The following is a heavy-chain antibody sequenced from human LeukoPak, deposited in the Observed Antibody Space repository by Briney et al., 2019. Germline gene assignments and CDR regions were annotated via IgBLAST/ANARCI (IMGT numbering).Heavy chain of an antibody. D-gene: IGHD3-10*01. Sequence: PGGSLRLSCAVSGFSFSNAWMNWVRQAPGKGLECVGRIKSVSVGETTDYAAPVKGRFTISRDDSRSTLYLQMHSLRTEDTAVYYCTTLWLGPEYWGQGTLVTVSS. V-gene: IGHV3-15*01. CDR2: IKSVSVGETT. CDR3: TTLWLGPEY. CDR1: GFSFSNAW. J-gene: IGHJ4*02.